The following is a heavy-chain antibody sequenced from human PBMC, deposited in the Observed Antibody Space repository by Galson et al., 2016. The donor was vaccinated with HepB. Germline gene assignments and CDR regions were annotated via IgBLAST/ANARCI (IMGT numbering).Heavy chain of an antibody. V-gene: IGHV2-5*02. CDR3: VHIVHSGSYYYFAY. J-gene: IGHJ4*02. CDR1: GFSLSTTGVG. D-gene: IGHD1-26*01. Sequence: PALVKPTQTLTLTCIFSGFSLSTTGVGVGWMRQPPGKTLEWLAHIYWDGDERYSPSLKSRLTITKDTSKNRVVQTMTNMDPVDTATYYCVHIVHSGSYYYFAYWGQGTLVTVSS. CDR2: IYWDGDE.